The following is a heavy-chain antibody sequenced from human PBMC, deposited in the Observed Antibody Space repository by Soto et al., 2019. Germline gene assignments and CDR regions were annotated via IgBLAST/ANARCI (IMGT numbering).Heavy chain of an antibody. CDR1: GFTFTSYA. CDR3: AKDLGSGYSYGTGGDY. D-gene: IGHD5-18*01. CDR2: ISGNGGST. Sequence: EVQLLESGGGLVQPGGSLRLSCAASGFTFTSYAMSWVRQAPGKGLEWISAISGNGGSTYYADSVRGRFTISRDNSKNTLYLQVNSLRADDTAVYYCAKDLGSGYSYGTGGDYWGQGTLVTVSS. J-gene: IGHJ4*02. V-gene: IGHV3-23*01.